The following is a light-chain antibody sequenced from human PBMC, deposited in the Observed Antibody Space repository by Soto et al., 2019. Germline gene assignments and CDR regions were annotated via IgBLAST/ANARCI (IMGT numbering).Light chain of an antibody. CDR3: QSFESSTPFVV. V-gene: IGLV6-57*04. CDR1: SGSIASNY. J-gene: IGLJ2*01. CDR2: EDN. Sequence: FMLTQPHSVSESPGKTVTISCTRSSGSIASNYVQWYQQRPGSAPTPVIYEDNQRPSGVPVRFSGSIDSSSNSASLTISGLKTEDEADYYCQSFESSTPFVVFGGGTKLTVL.